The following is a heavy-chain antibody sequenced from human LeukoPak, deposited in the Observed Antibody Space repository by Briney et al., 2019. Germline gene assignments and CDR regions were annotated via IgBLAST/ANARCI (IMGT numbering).Heavy chain of an antibody. D-gene: IGHD2-2*02. CDR3: ARGVPIRGLTTWFDP. CDR2: IYYSGIT. V-gene: IGHV4-59*12. J-gene: IGHJ5*02. CDR1: GGSINNYY. Sequence: SETLSLTCAVSGGSINNYYWSWIRQPPGKGLEWIGYIYYSGITYYNPSLKSRVTISVDTSKNQFSLKLRSVTAADTAVYYCARGVPIRGLTTWFDPWGQGTLVTVSS.